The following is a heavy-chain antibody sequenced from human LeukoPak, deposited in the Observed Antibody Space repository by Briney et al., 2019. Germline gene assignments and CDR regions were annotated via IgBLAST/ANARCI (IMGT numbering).Heavy chain of an antibody. V-gene: IGHV4-4*07. CDR2: ISASGST. CDR3: AREFSGSYRTFDY. J-gene: IGHJ4*02. Sequence: PSETLSLTCAVSGGSISSYYWSWIRQSAGKGLEWIGRISASGSTNYNPSLKSRVTLSVDTSKNQFSLNLTSVTAADTAVYYCAREFSGSYRTFDYWGQGTLVTVSS. CDR1: GGSISSYY. D-gene: IGHD1-26*01.